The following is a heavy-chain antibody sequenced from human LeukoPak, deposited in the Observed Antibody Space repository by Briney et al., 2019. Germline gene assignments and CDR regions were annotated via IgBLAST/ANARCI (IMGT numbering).Heavy chain of an antibody. D-gene: IGHD2-2*01. CDR3: ARREDIVLVPTHAFDI. CDR2: IYTSGST. V-gene: IGHV4-4*07. Sequence: PSETLSLTCTVSGGSISSYYWSWIRQPAGKGLEWIGRIYTSGSTNYNPSLKSRVTMSVDTSKKQFSLKLSSVTAADTAVYYCARREDIVLVPTHAFDIWGQGTMVTVSS. CDR1: GGSISSYY. J-gene: IGHJ3*02.